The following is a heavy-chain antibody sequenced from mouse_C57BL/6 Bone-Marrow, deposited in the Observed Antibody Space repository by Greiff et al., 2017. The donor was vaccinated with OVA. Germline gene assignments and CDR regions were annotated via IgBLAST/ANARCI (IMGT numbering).Heavy chain of an antibody. D-gene: IGHD2-3*01. CDR2: IDPENGDT. V-gene: IGHV14-4*01. Sequence: EVKLMESGAELVRPGASVKLSCTASGINIKDDYMHWVKQRPEQGLEWIGWIDPENGDTEYASKFQGKATITVDPSSNTAYLQLSSLTSEDTAVYYCDCYYYWGQGTTLTVSS. J-gene: IGHJ2*01. CDR3: DCYYY. CDR1: GINIKDDY.